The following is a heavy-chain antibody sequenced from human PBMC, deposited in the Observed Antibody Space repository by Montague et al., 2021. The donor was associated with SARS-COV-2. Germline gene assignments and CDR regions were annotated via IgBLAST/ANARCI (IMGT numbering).Heavy chain of an antibody. J-gene: IGHJ6*02. D-gene: IGHD3-10*01. V-gene: IGHV4-39*01. CDR3: ARVRGAALYFGEVGYYGMVV. Sequence: SETLSLTCTVSGGSISSSTYYWGWIRQPPGKGLEWIGSIYYSGSTQYNPSLKSRVNISVDTSKNQFSLTLRSVTAADTAVYYCARVRGAALYFGEVGYYGMVVWGQGTTVTVSS. CDR1: GGSISSSTYY. CDR2: IYYSGST.